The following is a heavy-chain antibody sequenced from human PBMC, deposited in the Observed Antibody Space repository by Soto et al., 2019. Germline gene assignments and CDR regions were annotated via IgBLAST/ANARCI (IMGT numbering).Heavy chain of an antibody. CDR3: AKDLPRSGSYFEFDF. J-gene: IGHJ4*02. CDR1: GLTFSSYA. V-gene: IGHV3-23*01. CDR2: ISGSGGSI. D-gene: IGHD1-26*01. Sequence: PGGSLRLSCAASGLTFSSYAMSWVRQAPGKGLEWVSGISGSGGSIYYADSVKGRFTISRDNPKNTLYLQMNSLRAEDTAVYYCAKDLPRSGSYFEFDFWGQGTLVTVSS.